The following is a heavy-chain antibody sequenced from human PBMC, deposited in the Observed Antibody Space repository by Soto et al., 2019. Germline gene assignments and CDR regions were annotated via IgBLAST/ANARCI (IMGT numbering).Heavy chain of an antibody. CDR3: ARALTVGATVDY. J-gene: IGHJ4*02. CDR1: GGTFSSYT. D-gene: IGHD1-26*01. CDR2: IIPILGIA. Sequence: QVQLVQSGAEVKKPGSSVKVSCKASGGTFSSYTISWVRQAPGQGLEWMGRIIPILGIAKYAQKFQGRVTITEDKSTSTAYMELSSLRSEDTAVYYCARALTVGATVDYWGQGTLVTVSS. V-gene: IGHV1-69*02.